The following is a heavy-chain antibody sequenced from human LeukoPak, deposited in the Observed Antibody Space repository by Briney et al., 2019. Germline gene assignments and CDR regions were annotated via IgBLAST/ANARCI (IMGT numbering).Heavy chain of an antibody. J-gene: IGHJ6*02. Sequence: GESLKISCKGSGYSFSSYWIGWVRQMAGKGLEWMGIIYPGDSDTRYSPSFQGQVTISADKSISTAYLQWSSLKASDTAMYYCVRGHRWVAATYYYYGMDVWGQGTTVTVSS. CDR3: VRGHRWVAATYYYYGMDV. CDR2: IYPGDSDT. CDR1: GYSFSSYW. D-gene: IGHD2-15*01. V-gene: IGHV5-51*01.